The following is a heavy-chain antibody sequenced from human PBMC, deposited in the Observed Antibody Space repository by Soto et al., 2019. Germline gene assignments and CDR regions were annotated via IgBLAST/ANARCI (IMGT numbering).Heavy chain of an antibody. D-gene: IGHD6-19*01. CDR3: ARGIEGWYQGRYYYGMDV. CDR1: GGSVSSGSYY. Sequence: QVQLQESGPGLVKPSETLSLTCTVSGGSVSSGSYYWSWIRQPPGKGLEWIGYIYYSGSTNYNPSLKSRVTISVDTSKNQFSLQLSSVTAADTAVSYGARGIEGWYQGRYYYGMDVWGQGTTVTVSS. CDR2: IYYSGST. V-gene: IGHV4-61*01. J-gene: IGHJ6*02.